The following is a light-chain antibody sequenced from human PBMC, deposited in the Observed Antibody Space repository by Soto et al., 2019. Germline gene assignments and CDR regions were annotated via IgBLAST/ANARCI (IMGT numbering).Light chain of an antibody. CDR1: QSLLHSNGYNY. Sequence: IVMTQSPLSLPVTPGEPASISCRSSQSLLHSNGYNYLDWYLQKPGQSPQLLIYLGSNRASGVPDRFSGSGSGTDFTLKISRVEAGDVGVYYCMQALQTPLTFGGGTKVDI. V-gene: IGKV2-28*01. J-gene: IGKJ4*01. CDR2: LGS. CDR3: MQALQTPLT.